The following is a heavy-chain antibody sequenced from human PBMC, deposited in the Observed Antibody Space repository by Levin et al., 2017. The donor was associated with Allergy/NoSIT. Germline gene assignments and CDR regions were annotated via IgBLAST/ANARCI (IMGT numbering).Heavy chain of an antibody. J-gene: IGHJ6*02. D-gene: IGHD2-15*01. CDR1: GYTFTSYY. V-gene: IGHV1-46*01. CDR2: INPSGGST. CDR3: ARDKGYCSGGSCYSPYYYGMDG. Sequence: ASVKVSCKASGYTFTSYYMHWVRQAPGQGLEWMGIINPSGGSTSYAQKFQGRVTMTRDTSTSTVYMELSSLRSEDTAVYYCARDKGYCSGGSCYSPYYYGMDGWGQGTTVTVSS.